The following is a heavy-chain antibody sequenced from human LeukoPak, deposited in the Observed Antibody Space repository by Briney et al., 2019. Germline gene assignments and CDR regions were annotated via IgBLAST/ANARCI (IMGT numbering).Heavy chain of an antibody. CDR1: GGSISGYY. D-gene: IGHD3-22*01. V-gene: IGHV4-34*01. Sequence: SETLSLTCTVSGGSISGYYWSWIRQPPGKGLEWIGEINHSGSTNYNPSLKSRVTISVDTSKNQFSLKLSSVTAADTAVYYCARHGNYYDSSGYYYDAFDIWGQGTMVTVSS. CDR2: INHSGST. CDR3: ARHGNYYDSSGYYYDAFDI. J-gene: IGHJ3*02.